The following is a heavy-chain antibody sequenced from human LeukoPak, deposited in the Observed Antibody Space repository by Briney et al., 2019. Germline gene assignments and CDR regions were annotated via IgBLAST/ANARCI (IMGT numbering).Heavy chain of an antibody. V-gene: IGHV1-46*01. CDR3: ARGRGSMVRGVDFGY. CDR2: INPSGGST. CDR1: GYTFTSYY. Sequence: ASVKVSCKQSGYTFTSYYMHWVRQAPGQGLEWMGIINPSGGSTSYAQKFQGRVTMTRDTSTSTVYIELSSLRSEETAVYYCARGRGSMVRGVDFGYWGQGTLVTVSS. J-gene: IGHJ4*02. D-gene: IGHD3-10*01.